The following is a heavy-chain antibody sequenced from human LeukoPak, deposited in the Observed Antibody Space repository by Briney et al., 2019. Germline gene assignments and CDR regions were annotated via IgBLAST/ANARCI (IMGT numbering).Heavy chain of an antibody. CDR2: IRQDGDTK. CDR1: GFPFNAYW. CDR3: ARSLPYGTTWYGRSDF. V-gene: IGHV3-7*03. J-gene: IGHJ4*02. Sequence: GGSLRLSCAASGFPFNAYWITWVRQAPGKGLEWVANIRQDGDTKYYVDSVKGRFTISRDNAMNSLYLQMNSLRAEDTAIYYCARSLPYGTTWYGRSDFWGQGTLVTVSS. D-gene: IGHD6-13*01.